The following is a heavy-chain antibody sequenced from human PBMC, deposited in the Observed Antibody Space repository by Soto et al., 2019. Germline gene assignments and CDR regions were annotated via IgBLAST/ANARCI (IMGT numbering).Heavy chain of an antibody. D-gene: IGHD3-22*01. V-gene: IGHV4-59*01. J-gene: IGHJ4*01. CDR1: GDSSTSYY. Sequence: PSETLSLTCTVSGDSSTSYYWNWIRQPPGKGLEWIGDIYYGGGTNYNPSLKSRVTLSVDTSKNQFSLKLSSVTAADTAVYYCASQYYYDSSGSQTFDYWGQGTQVTVSS. CDR3: ASQYYYDSSGSQTFDY. CDR2: IYYGGGT.